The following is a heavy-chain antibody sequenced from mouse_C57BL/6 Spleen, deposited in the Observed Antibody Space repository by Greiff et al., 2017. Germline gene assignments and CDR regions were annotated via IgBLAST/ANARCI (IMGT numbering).Heavy chain of an antibody. J-gene: IGHJ4*01. D-gene: IGHD1-1*01. CDR1: GYTFTSYW. CDR3: ARRYGSSYEGAMDY. V-gene: IGHV1-55*01. Sequence: VQLQQPGAELVKPGASVKMSCKASGYTFTSYWITWVKQRPGQGLEWIGDIYPGSGSTNYNEKFKSKATLTVDTSSSTAYMQLSSLTSEDSAVYYCARRYGSSYEGAMDYWGQGTSVTVSS. CDR2: IYPGSGST.